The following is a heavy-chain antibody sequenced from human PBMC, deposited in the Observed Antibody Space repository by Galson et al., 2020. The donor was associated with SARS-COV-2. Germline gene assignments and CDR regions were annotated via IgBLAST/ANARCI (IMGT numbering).Heavy chain of an antibody. CDR2: ISPSGST. Sequence: SETLSLTCPVYAGSFSDYYWTWIRQPPGKGLEWIGEISPSGSTNDNPSLKSRVTISVDTSKNQFSLRLTSVTAADTAAYYCARRADSSSWFGFDYWGQGTLVTVSS. V-gene: IGHV4-34*01. CDR1: AGSFSDYY. CDR3: ARRADSSSWFGFDY. D-gene: IGHD6-13*01. J-gene: IGHJ4*02.